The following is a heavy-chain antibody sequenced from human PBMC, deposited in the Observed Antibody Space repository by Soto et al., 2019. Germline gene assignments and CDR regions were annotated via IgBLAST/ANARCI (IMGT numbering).Heavy chain of an antibody. V-gene: IGHV3-15*01. CDR2: IKSKTDGGTT. D-gene: IGHD3-3*01. Sequence: GGSLRLSCAASGFTFSNAWMSWVRQAPGKGLEWVGRIKSKTDGGTTDYAAPVKGRFTISRDDSKNTLYLQMNSLKTEDTAVYYCTTPPESYYDFWSGYYIIDYWGQGTLVTVSS. J-gene: IGHJ4*02. CDR3: TTPPESYYDFWSGYYIIDY. CDR1: GFTFSNAW.